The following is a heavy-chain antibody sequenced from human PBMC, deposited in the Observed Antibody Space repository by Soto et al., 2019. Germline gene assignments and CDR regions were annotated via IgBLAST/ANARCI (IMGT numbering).Heavy chain of an antibody. D-gene: IGHD2-21*01. CDR1: GGPFSSYA. Sequence: HVHLVQSGAEVKKPGSSVKVSCKAYGGPFSSYAISWVRQAPGHGREWMGGIIPLFGTANYAQKFQGRVTITADESTSTAYMERSSLRYSDTAVYYCAKPFVGTDYCYGMDVWGKVTTVTVSS. CDR3: AKPFVGTDYCYGMDV. V-gene: IGHV1-69*12. J-gene: IGHJ6*04. CDR2: IIPLFGTA.